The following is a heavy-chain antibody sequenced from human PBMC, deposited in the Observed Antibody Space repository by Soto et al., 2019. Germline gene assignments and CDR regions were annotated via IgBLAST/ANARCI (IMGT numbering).Heavy chain of an antibody. D-gene: IGHD3-10*01. CDR3: ASLRGHATCSFGFGF. CDR2: IYFRGNT. J-gene: IGHJ1*01. Sequence: QTPGKGLEWIGSIYFRGNTYYNPSLQTRVTISLDNSKSQFSLKLNSVTAADSAVYFFASLRGHATCSFGFGFWGQG. V-gene: IGHV4-39*01.